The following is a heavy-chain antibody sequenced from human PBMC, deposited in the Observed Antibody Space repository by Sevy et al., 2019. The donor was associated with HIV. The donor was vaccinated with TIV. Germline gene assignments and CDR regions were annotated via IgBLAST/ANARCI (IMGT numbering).Heavy chain of an antibody. CDR3: ARDLESYNYGAYGPSFMPDY. Sequence: VGSLRLSCAASGFTFSSYGMHWVRQAPGKGLEWVAVIWFDGSNTFYADSVKGRFTISRDIAENTLNLQMNSLRAEDTAGYYCARDLESYNYGAYGPSFMPDYWGQGTVVTVS. V-gene: IGHV3-33*01. CDR2: IWFDGSNT. CDR1: GFTFSSYG. J-gene: IGHJ4*02. D-gene: IGHD1-1*01.